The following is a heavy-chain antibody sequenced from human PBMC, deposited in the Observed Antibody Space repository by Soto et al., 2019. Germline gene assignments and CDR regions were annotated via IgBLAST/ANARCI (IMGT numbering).Heavy chain of an antibody. CDR1: GGSFSGYY. CDR3: ARESAGSGKNNWFDP. J-gene: IGHJ5*02. V-gene: IGHV4-34*01. D-gene: IGHD3-10*01. Sequence: SETLSLTCAVYGGSFSGYYWSWIRQPPGKGLEWIGEINHSGSTNYNPSLKSRVTISVDTSKNQFSLKLNSVTAADTAVYYCARESAGSGKNNWFDPWGQGTLVTAPQ. CDR2: INHSGST.